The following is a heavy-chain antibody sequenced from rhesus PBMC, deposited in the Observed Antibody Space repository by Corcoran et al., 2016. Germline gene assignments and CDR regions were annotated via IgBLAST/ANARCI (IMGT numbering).Heavy chain of an antibody. J-gene: IGHJ2*01. CDR2: INGNSGST. V-gene: IGHV4-80*01. Sequence: QVQLQESGPGLVKPSETLSLTCAVFGGSFGSDWWSWLRQSPGKGLGWIGEINGNSGSTNYTPSLKSRVTISKDASKNQFSLKLTSVTAADTAVYYCARDRQCLGNWYFDIWGPGTPITISS. CDR3: ARDRQCLGNWYFDI. CDR1: GGSFGSDW. D-gene: IGHD6-25*01.